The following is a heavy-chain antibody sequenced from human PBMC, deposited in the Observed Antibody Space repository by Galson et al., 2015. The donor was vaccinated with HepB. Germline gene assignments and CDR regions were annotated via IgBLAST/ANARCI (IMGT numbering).Heavy chain of an antibody. CDR2: INPSGGST. CDR1: GYTFTSYY. J-gene: IGHJ4*02. Sequence: SVKVSCKASGYTFTSYYTHWVRQAPGQGLEWMGIINPSGGSTSYAQKFQGRVTMTRDTSTSTVYTELSSLRSEDTALYYCANDYGGGGLDYWGQRTLVTVSS. D-gene: IGHD4-23*01. V-gene: IGHV1-46*03. CDR3: ANDYGGGGLDY.